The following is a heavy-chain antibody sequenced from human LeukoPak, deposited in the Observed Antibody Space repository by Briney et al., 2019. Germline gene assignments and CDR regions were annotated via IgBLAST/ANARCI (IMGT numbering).Heavy chain of an antibody. D-gene: IGHD1-26*01. Sequence: RASVKLSCKVSGYTFTDYYMHWVQQAPGKGLEGMGLVDPEDGETIYAEKSQGRVTITADTSTDTAYMELSSLRSEDTALYYCATGPRADGSLDYWGQGTLVTVSS. CDR1: GYTFTDYY. CDR3: ATGPRADGSLDY. CDR2: VDPEDGET. J-gene: IGHJ4*02. V-gene: IGHV1-69-2*01.